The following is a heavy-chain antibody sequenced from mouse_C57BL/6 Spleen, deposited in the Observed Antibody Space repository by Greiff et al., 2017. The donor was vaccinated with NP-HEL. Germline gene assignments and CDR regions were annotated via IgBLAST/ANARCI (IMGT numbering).Heavy chain of an antibody. V-gene: IGHV1-82*01. J-gene: IGHJ3*01. CDR2: IYPGDGDT. CDR3: ANYYGSSYGGFAY. D-gene: IGHD1-1*01. Sequence: VQLVESGLELVKPGASVKISCKASGYAFSSSWMNWVKQRPGKGLEWIGRIYPGDGDTNYNGKFKGKATLTADKSSSTAYMQLSSLTSEDSAVYFCANYYGSSYGGFAYWGQGTLVTVSA. CDR1: GYAFSSSW.